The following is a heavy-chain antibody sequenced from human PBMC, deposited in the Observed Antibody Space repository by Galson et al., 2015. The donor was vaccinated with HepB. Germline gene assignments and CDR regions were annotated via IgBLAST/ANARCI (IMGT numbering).Heavy chain of an antibody. CDR2: IWFDGTKN. D-gene: IGHD2/OR15-2a*01. J-gene: IGHJ3*02. CDR1: GSTFSRRG. Sequence: SLRLSCAASGAASGSTFSRRGLHWVRQAPGRGLEWVALIWFDGTKNYHAEYLKGRFTISRDNSKNILYLQMNSLGAEDTAMYYCARYLGDYYGFDIWGQGTMVIVSA. CDR3: ARYLGDYYGFDI. V-gene: IGHV3-33*01.